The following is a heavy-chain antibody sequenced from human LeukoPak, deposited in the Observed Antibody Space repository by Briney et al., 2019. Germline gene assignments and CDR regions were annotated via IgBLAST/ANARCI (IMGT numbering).Heavy chain of an antibody. D-gene: IGHD2-15*01. CDR1: GGSISSSSYY. CDR3: ARDQAVVAMSPYFDY. J-gene: IGHJ4*02. Sequence: SETLSLTCTVSGGSISSSSYYWGWIRQPPGKGLEWIGSIYYSGSTYYNPSLKSRVTISVDTSKNQFSLKLSSVTAADTAVYYCARDQAVVAMSPYFDYWGQGTLVTVSS. V-gene: IGHV4-39*07. CDR2: IYYSGST.